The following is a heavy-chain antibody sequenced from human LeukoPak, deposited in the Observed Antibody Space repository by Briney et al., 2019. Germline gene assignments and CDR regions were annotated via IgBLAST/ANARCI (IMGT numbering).Heavy chain of an antibody. D-gene: IGHD2-15*01. CDR1: GYAFTNYC. CDR3: ARDDYCSGGNCYSRVYFQH. J-gene: IGHJ1*01. CDR2: ISCYSGNT. V-gene: IGHV1-18*01. Sequence: ASVQVSCKASGYAFTNYCISWVRQAPGQELEWMGWISCYSGNTNYTQKLQGIVTTTTDTTTSTAYMELRSLRSDDTAVYYCARDDYCSGGNCYSRVYFQHWGQGTLVTVSS.